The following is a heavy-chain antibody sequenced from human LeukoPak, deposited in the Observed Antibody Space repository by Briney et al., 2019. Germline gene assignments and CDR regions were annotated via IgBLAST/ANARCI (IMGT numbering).Heavy chain of an antibody. CDR1: GGSISSYY. CDR3: ARDSGSIFDY. J-gene: IGHJ4*02. V-gene: IGHV4-59*01. Sequence: SETLSLTCTVSGGSISSYYWSWIRQPPGKGLEWIGYIYYSGSTNYNPSLKSRVTILVDTSKNQFSLKLSSVNAADTSVYYRARDSGSIFDYWGQGTLVTVSS. CDR2: IYYSGST. D-gene: IGHD3-22*01.